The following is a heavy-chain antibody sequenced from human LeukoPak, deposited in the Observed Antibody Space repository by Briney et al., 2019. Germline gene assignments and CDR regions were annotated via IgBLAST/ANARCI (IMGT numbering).Heavy chain of an antibody. CDR1: GGSISSSS. J-gene: IGHJ3*02. Sequence: ETLSLTCTVSGGSISSSSYYWGWIRQPPGKGLEWVSSISSSSSYIYYADSVKGRFTISRDNAKNSLYLQMNSLRAEDTAVYYCASGWSDAFDIWGQGTMVTVSS. CDR3: ASGWSDAFDI. V-gene: IGHV3-21*01. CDR2: ISSSSSYI. D-gene: IGHD6-19*01.